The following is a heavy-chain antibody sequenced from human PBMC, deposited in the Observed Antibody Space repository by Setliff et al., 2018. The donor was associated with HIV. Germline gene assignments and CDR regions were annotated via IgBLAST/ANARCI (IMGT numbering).Heavy chain of an antibody. CDR1: GDSINSGTYY. J-gene: IGHJ4*02. D-gene: IGHD2-2*01. CDR2: LHLSGDT. V-gene: IGHV4-61*02. Sequence: SETLSLTCTVSGDSINSGTYYWSWIRQPAGKGLEWIGRLHLSGDTNYNPSLKSRVTMSIDTSKNQLSLKLSSMTAADTAVYYCASRWPAMREFDYWGQGTLVTVSS. CDR3: ASRWPAMREFDY.